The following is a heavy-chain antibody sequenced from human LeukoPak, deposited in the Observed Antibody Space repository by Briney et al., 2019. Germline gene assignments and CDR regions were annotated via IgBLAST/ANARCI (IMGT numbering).Heavy chain of an antibody. CDR1: GYTFTSYG. CDR3: AREILGEYQLPPDY. CDR2: ISAYNGNT. Sequence: ASVKVSCKASGYTFTSYGTSWVRQAPGQGLEWMGWISAYNGNTNYAQKLQGRVTMTTDTSTSTAYMELRSLRSDDTAVYYCAREILGEYQLPPDYWGQGTLVTVSS. D-gene: IGHD2-2*01. V-gene: IGHV1-18*01. J-gene: IGHJ4*02.